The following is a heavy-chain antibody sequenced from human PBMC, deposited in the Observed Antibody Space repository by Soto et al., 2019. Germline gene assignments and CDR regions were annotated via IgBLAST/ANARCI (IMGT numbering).Heavy chain of an antibody. CDR2: ISYDGSNK. D-gene: IGHD3-16*01. CDR3: ARDGLGY. J-gene: IGHJ4*02. Sequence: QVQLVESGGGVVQPGRSLRLSCAASGFTFSSYAMHWVRQAPGKGLEWVAVISYDGSNKYYADSVKGRFTISRDNSENTLYMQMNSLRAEDTAVYYCARDGLGYWGQGTLFTVCS. V-gene: IGHV3-30-3*01. CDR1: GFTFSSYA.